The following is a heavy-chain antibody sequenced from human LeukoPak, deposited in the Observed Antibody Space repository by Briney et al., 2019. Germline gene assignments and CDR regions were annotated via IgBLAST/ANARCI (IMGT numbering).Heavy chain of an antibody. D-gene: IGHD6-19*01. V-gene: IGHV4-59*08. Sequence: SETLSLTCTVSGGSISSYYWSWIRQPPGKGLEWIGYIYYSGSTNYNPSLKSRVTISVDTSKNQFSLKLSSVTAADTAVYYCARHSSGYYYYGMDVWGQGTTVTVS. CDR1: GGSISSYY. J-gene: IGHJ6*02. CDR2: IYYSGST. CDR3: ARHSSGYYYYGMDV.